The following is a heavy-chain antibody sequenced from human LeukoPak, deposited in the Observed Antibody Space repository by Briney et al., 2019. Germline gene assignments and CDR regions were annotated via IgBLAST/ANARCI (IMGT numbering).Heavy chain of an antibody. Sequence: SETLSLTCAVSGYSISSGYYWGWIRQPPGKGLEWIGSIYHTGTTYYNPSLKSRVNISVDTSKNQFSLKLSSVTAADTAVYYCARDHRQAARRLRCFDPWGQGTLVTVSS. V-gene: IGHV4-38-2*02. CDR1: GYSISSGYY. CDR2: IYHTGTT. J-gene: IGHJ5*02. D-gene: IGHD6-13*01. CDR3: ARDHRQAARRLRCFDP.